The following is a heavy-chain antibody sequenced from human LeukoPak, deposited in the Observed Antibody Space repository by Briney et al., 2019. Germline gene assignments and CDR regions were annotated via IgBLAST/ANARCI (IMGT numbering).Heavy chain of an antibody. CDR1: VYTFTGYY. V-gene: IGHV1-2*02. CDR2: INSNSGGP. CDR3: ARAYYDSSGYYPFGY. D-gene: IGHD3-22*01. Sequence: ASVKVSCKASVYTFTGYYMHWVRQAPGQGLEWMGWINSNSGGPNYAQKFQGRVTMTRETSISTAYMELSRLRSDDTAVYYCARAYYDSSGYYPFGYWGQGTLVTVSS. J-gene: IGHJ4*02.